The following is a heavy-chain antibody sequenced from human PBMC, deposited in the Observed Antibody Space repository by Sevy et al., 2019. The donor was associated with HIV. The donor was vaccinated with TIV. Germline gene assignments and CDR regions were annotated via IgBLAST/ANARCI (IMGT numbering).Heavy chain of an antibody. J-gene: IGHJ4*02. CDR1: GFTFSNYA. CDR2: IWSDGAYQ. V-gene: IGHV3-33*01. CDR3: ARGGYYYDNAAYYALDS. Sequence: GGSLRLSCAATGFTFSNYAMHWVRQAPGKGMEWVAIIWSDGAYQYHGDSVKGRFTISRDNSKNTPYLQMNNVRVEDTAVYYCARGGYYYDNAAYYALDSWGQGTLVTVS. D-gene: IGHD3-22*01.